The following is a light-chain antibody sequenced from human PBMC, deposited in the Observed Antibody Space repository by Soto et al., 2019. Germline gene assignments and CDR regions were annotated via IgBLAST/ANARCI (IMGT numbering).Light chain of an antibody. CDR3: QQTYSNPT. Sequence: DIEMTQSPSSLSASVGDRVTITCRASQSISSYLNWYQQTPGKAPKLLIYGASNFYRGVPARFRGTGYGTDFTLTINSLQPEDFATYYCQQTYSNPTFGGGTKVEIK. V-gene: IGKV1-39*01. CDR1: QSISSY. CDR2: GAS. J-gene: IGKJ4*01.